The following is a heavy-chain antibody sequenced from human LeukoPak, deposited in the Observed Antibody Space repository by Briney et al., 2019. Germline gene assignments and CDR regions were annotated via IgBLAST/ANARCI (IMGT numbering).Heavy chain of an antibody. Sequence: GGSLRLSCAASGFTFSSYIMNWVRQAPGKGLEWVSSISSSSSYIYYADSVKGRFTISRDNAKNSLYLQMNSLRAEDTAVYYCARLIPSYCDGDCYTIDYWGQGTLVTASS. CDR2: ISSSSSYI. J-gene: IGHJ4*02. D-gene: IGHD2-21*02. CDR1: GFTFSSYI. CDR3: ARLIPSYCDGDCYTIDY. V-gene: IGHV3-21*01.